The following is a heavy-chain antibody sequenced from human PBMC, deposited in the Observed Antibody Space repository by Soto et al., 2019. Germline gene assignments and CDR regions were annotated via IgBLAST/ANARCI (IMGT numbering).Heavy chain of an antibody. Sequence: SXKVSFKATGYTXSSYGSRLVRQAPGQGLEWMGWISAYNGNTNYAQKLQGRVTITTDTSTSTAYMELMSLRPDDTDVYYCARDGYNSPQGSDYWGQGTLGTVS. CDR3: ARDGYNSPQGSDY. CDR2: ISAYNGNT. V-gene: IGHV1-18*04. J-gene: IGHJ4*02. D-gene: IGHD5-12*01. CDR1: GYTXSSYG.